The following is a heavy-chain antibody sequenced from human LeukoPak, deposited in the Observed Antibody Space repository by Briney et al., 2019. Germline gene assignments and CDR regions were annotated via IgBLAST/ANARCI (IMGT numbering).Heavy chain of an antibody. D-gene: IGHD3-10*01. Sequence: PGGSLRLSCAASGFTFSRYSMNWVRQAPGKGLEWVSYISNRISTIYYADSVKGRFTISRDNAKNSLYLQMNSLRDEDTAVYHCARDLDYYGSGNDYWGQGTLVTVSS. CDR2: ISNRISTI. J-gene: IGHJ4*02. CDR1: GFTFSRYS. V-gene: IGHV3-48*02. CDR3: ARDLDYYGSGNDY.